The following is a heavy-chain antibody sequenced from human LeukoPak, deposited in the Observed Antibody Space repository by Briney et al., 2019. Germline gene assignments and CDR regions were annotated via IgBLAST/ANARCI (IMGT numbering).Heavy chain of an antibody. D-gene: IGHD1-7*01. CDR3: ARDSHDWNYSGFDP. V-gene: IGHV1-2*02. CDR1: GYIFTGYY. CDR2: INPNSGDT. Sequence: ASVKVSCKASGYIFTGYYMHWVRQAPGQGLEWMGWINPNSGDTNYAQKFQGRVTMTRDTSFSTAYMELSRLRSDDTAVYYCARDSHDWNYSGFDPWGQGTLVTVSS. J-gene: IGHJ5*02.